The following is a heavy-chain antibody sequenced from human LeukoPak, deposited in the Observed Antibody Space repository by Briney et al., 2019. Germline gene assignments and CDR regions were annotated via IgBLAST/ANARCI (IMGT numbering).Heavy chain of an antibody. Sequence: PGGSLRLSCAASGFTFSNYAMRWVCQAPGKGLEWVSGISGSGDSTYYADSVKGRFTISRDNSKNTLYLQMNSLRAEDTAVYYCARILDSAWGELGYWGQGTLVTVSS. CDR2: ISGSGDST. J-gene: IGHJ4*02. CDR3: ARILDSAWGELGY. CDR1: GFTFSNYA. V-gene: IGHV3-23*01. D-gene: IGHD6-19*01.